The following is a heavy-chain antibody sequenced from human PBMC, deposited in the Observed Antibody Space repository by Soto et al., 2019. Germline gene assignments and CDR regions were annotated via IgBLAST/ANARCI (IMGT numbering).Heavy chain of an antibody. CDR1: GYTFTSYG. J-gene: IGHJ4*02. CDR3: AGGWFGEFVYQFDY. Sequence: QVQLVQSGAEVKKPGASVKVSCKPSGYTFTSYGITWVRQAPGQGLEWMGWISAYNGNTNYAQKCQGRVTXSTXTXERTADMGLRILGSDGTAVYCCAGGWFGEFVYQFDYWGQGTLVTVSS. CDR2: ISAYNGNT. V-gene: IGHV1-18*01. D-gene: IGHD3-10*01.